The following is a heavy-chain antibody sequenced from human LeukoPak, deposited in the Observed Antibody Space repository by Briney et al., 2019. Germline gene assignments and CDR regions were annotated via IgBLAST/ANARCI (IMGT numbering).Heavy chain of an antibody. Sequence: PSETLSLTCTVSGGSISSSSYYWSWIRQPPGKGLEWIGYIYYSGSTNYNPSLKSRVTISVDTSKNQFSLKLSSVTAADTAVYYCARVGGSYYADAFDIWGQGTMVTVSS. D-gene: IGHD1-26*01. CDR3: ARVGGSYYADAFDI. CDR2: IYYSGST. V-gene: IGHV4-61*01. CDR1: GGSISSSSYY. J-gene: IGHJ3*02.